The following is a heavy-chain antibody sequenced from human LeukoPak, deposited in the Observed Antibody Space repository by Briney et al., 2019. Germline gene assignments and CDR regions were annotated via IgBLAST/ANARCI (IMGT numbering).Heavy chain of an antibody. CDR1: GFTFSSYA. CDR2: ISYDGSNK. CDR3: AELGITMIGGV. D-gene: IGHD3-10*02. V-gene: IGHV3-30*09. Sequence: GGSLRLSCAASGFTFSSYAMHWVRQAPGKGLEWVAVISYDGSNKYYADSVKGRFAISRDNAKNSLYLQMNSLRAEDTAVYYCAELGITMIGGVWGKGTTVTISS. J-gene: IGHJ6*04.